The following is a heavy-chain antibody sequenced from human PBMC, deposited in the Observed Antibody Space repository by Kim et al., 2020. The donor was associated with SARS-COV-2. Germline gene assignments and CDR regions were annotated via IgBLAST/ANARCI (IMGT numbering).Heavy chain of an antibody. CDR2: ISGAGATT. D-gene: IGHD1-20*01. Sequence: GGSLRLSCAASGVDFISYGMSWVRQAPGGGLEWVSYISGAGATTHYADSVKGRFTISRDNSGNKLYLDMSSLRVDDTAIYYCAKDGERNNWALNWFDSWG. CDR3: AKDGERNNWALNWFDS. CDR1: GVDFISYG. V-gene: IGHV3-23*01. J-gene: IGHJ5*01.